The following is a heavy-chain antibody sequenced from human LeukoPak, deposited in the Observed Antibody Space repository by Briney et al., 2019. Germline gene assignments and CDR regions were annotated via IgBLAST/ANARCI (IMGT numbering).Heavy chain of an antibody. Sequence: GGSLRLSCTASGLIFRNYAMTWVRQAPRKGLEWVSTISGDGTETFYADSVKGRFTISRDNSKNTHYLQMCSLRAEDTGIYYCAKSGHYSFFDYWGQGTLVTVSS. CDR1: GLIFRNYA. D-gene: IGHD4-11*01. CDR2: ISGDGTET. J-gene: IGHJ4*02. CDR3: AKSGHYSFFDY. V-gene: IGHV3-23*01.